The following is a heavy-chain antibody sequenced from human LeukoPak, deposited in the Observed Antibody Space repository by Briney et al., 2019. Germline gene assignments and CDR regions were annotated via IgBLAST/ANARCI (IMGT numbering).Heavy chain of an antibody. CDR3: ARDYIYAYDY. J-gene: IGHJ4*02. Sequence: GGSLRLSCAASGFTFCAYSMNWVRQAPGKGLEWVSYVSGSGDARYYADSVKGRFTISRDNAKNSLYLQMNSLTAEDTAVYYCARDYIYAYDYWGQGILVTVSS. CDR1: GFTFCAYS. V-gene: IGHV3-48*01. D-gene: IGHD3-16*01. CDR2: VSGSGDAR.